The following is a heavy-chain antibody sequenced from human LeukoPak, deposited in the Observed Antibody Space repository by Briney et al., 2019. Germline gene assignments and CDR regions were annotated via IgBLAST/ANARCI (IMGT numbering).Heavy chain of an antibody. V-gene: IGHV3-11*01. CDR3: VRVGEYYTLDV. CDR2: IGPRASTI. CDR1: GFIFSDYC. J-gene: IGHJ6*02. D-gene: IGHD3-10*01. Sequence: GGSLRLSCAASGFIFSDYCMTWIRQTPGKGLEWVSYIGPRASTIYYGDSVEGRFTISRDNTKNSLFLQMNSLSAEDTAVYYCVRVGEYYTLDVWGQGTTVTVSS.